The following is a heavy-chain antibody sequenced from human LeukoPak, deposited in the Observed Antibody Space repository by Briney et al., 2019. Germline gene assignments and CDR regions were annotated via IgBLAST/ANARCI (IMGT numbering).Heavy chain of an antibody. CDR2: IVGRNGDT. CDR3: ARDKAWYYDSSGYYFAPPNNWFDP. V-gene: IGHV3-23*01. D-gene: IGHD3-22*01. CDR1: GFTFSNYG. Sequence: GGSLRLSCAAFGFTFSNYGMTWVRQAPGKTLEWVSTIVGRNGDTYYTDSVKGRFTISRDISKNSLYLQMNSLRAEDTAVYYCARDKAWYYDSSGYYFAPPNNWFDPWGQGTLVTVSS. J-gene: IGHJ5*02.